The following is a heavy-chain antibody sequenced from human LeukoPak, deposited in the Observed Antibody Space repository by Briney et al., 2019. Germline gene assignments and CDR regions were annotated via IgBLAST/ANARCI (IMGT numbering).Heavy chain of an antibody. V-gene: IGHV1-69*13. CDR3: AGGPATVVTPWFDP. D-gene: IGHD4-23*01. Sequence: GASVKVSCKASGGTFSSYAISWVRQAPGQGLEWMGGIIPIFGTAYYAQKFQGRVTITADESTSTAYMELSSLRSEDTAVYYCAGGPATVVTPWFDPWGQGTLVTVSS. CDR1: GGTFSSYA. CDR2: IIPIFGTA. J-gene: IGHJ5*02.